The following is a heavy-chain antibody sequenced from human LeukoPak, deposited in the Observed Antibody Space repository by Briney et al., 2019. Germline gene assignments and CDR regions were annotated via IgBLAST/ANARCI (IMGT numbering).Heavy chain of an antibody. CDR2: ISSNGGST. CDR1: GFTFSSYA. V-gene: IGHV3-64*01. Sequence: GRSLRLSCAASGFTFSSYAMHWVRQAPGKGLEYVSAISSNGGSTYYANSVKGRFTISRDNSKNTLYLQMGSLRAEDMAVYYCARDTPWGELPTFDYWGQGTLVTVSS. J-gene: IGHJ4*02. D-gene: IGHD1-26*01. CDR3: ARDTPWGELPTFDY.